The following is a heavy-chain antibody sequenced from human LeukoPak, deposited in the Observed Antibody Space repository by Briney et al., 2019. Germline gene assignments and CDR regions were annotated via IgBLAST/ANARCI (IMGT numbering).Heavy chain of an antibody. J-gene: IGHJ6*03. CDR3: AMDSSSWAYYYYYMDV. CDR1: GFTFSSYS. Sequence: GGSLRLSCAASGFTFSSYSMSWLRQAPGKGLEWVSYISSSSSTIYYADSVKGRFTISRDNAKNSLYLQMNSLRDEDTAVYYCAMDSSSWAYYYYYMDVWGKGTTVTVSS. CDR2: ISSSSSTI. V-gene: IGHV3-48*02. D-gene: IGHD6-13*01.